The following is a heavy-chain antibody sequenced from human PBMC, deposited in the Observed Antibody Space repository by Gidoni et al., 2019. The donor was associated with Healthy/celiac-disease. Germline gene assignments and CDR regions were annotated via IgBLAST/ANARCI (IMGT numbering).Heavy chain of an antibody. D-gene: IGHD6-19*01. CDR1: GGTFSSYA. V-gene: IGHV1-69*01. Sequence: QVQLVQSGAEVKKTGSAVKVSCKASGGTFSSYAISWVRQAPGQGLEWMGWIIPIFVTANYAQKFQGRVTITADESTRTAYMELSSLRSEDTAVYYCASRISSGCFDYWGQGTLVTVSS. J-gene: IGHJ4*02. CDR2: IIPIFVTA. CDR3: ASRISSGCFDY.